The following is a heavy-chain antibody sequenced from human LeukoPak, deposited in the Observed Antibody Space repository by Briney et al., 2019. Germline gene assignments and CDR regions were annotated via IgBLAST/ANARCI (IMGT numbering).Heavy chain of an antibody. V-gene: IGHV1-2*02. CDR2: INPNSDGT. J-gene: IGHJ4*02. Sequence: SVKVSCKASGYTFSNSVINWVPQAPGHGLEWMGWINPNSDGTNYAQKFRGRVTMTRDTSISTAYMELSRLRSDDTAVYYCARAGVWFGELFLDYWGQGTLVTVSS. D-gene: IGHD3-10*01. CDR1: GYTFSNSV. CDR3: ARAGVWFGELFLDY.